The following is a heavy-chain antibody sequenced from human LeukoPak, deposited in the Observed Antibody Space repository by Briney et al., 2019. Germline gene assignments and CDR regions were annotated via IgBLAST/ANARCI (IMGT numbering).Heavy chain of an antibody. CDR2: ISYDGSNK. Sequence: PGRSPRLSCAASGFTFSSYGMHWVRQAPGKGLEWVAVISYDGSNKYYADSVKGRFTISRDNSKNTLYLQMNSLRAEDTAVYYCAKDLSARFGELLFFMDVWGKGTTVTVSS. J-gene: IGHJ6*04. CDR1: GFTFSSYG. CDR3: AKDLSARFGELLFFMDV. D-gene: IGHD3-10*01. V-gene: IGHV3-30*18.